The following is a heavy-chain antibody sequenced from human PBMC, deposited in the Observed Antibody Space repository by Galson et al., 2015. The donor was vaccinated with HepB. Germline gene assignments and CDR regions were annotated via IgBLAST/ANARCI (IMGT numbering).Heavy chain of an antibody. CDR2: IYYSGNT. CDR3: ARHPRSTGYSSVREPYNWFDP. CDR1: GGSINSYY. Sequence: LSLTCTISGGSINSYYWSWIRQPPGKGLEWIGYIYYSGNTNYNPSFESRVTISVDTSKNQFSLKLSFVTAADTAVYYCARHPRSTGYSSVREPYNWFDPWGQGTLVTVSS. J-gene: IGHJ5*02. V-gene: IGHV4-59*08. D-gene: IGHD6-19*01.